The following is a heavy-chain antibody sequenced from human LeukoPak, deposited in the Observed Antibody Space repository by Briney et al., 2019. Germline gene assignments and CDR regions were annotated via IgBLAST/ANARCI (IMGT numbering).Heavy chain of an antibody. CDR2: IYYSGST. Sequence: SETLSLTCTVSGGSISSSSYYWGWIRQPPGKGLEWIGSIYYSGSTYYNPSLKSRVAISVDTSKNQFSLKLSSVTAADTAVYYCARVPLFGWAPYYYYYYMDVWGKGTTVTVSS. D-gene: IGHD3-10*01. J-gene: IGHJ6*03. CDR1: GGSISSSSYY. CDR3: ARVPLFGWAPYYYYYYMDV. V-gene: IGHV4-39*07.